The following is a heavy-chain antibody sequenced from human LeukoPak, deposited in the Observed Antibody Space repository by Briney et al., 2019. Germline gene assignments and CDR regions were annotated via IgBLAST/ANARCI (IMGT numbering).Heavy chain of an antibody. Sequence: GGSLRLSCAASGFTFGSYGMHWVRQAPGKGLEWVTFIRSDGSNKYYADSVKGRFTISRDNAKTSLYLQMNSLRAEDTAVYYCARDAGFHGYGDFFFDYWGQGTLVTVSS. CDR2: IRSDGSNK. J-gene: IGHJ4*02. D-gene: IGHD4-17*01. CDR3: ARDAGFHGYGDFFFDY. CDR1: GFTFGSYG. V-gene: IGHV3-30*02.